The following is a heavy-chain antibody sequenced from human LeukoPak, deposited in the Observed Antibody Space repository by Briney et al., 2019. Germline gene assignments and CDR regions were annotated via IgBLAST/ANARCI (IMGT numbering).Heavy chain of an antibody. CDR2: INHSGST. V-gene: IGHV4-34*01. CDR3: ARWTTYYYDSSGYYGFDY. D-gene: IGHD3-22*01. Sequence: AGGSLRLSCAASGFTFTNYWMSWVRQAPGKGLEWIGEINHSGSTNYNPSLKSRVTISVDTSKNQFSLKLSSVTAADTAVYYCARWTTYYYDSSGYYGFDYWGQGTLVTVSS. CDR1: GFTFTNYW. J-gene: IGHJ4*02.